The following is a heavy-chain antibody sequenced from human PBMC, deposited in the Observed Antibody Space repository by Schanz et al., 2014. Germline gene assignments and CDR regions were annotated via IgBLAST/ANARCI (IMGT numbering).Heavy chain of an antibody. D-gene: IGHD3-10*01. V-gene: IGHV1-18*01. J-gene: IGHJ6*02. CDR2: ISAYNGHT. CDR1: GYTFTSYG. Sequence: QVQLVQSAPEVKKPGASVKVSCKASGYTFTSYGITWVRQAPGQGLEWMGWISAYNGHTTYAQKFQGRVTMTTDTSTSTAYMELRSLISDDTAVYYCVRDAGWAFGDYHGMDVWGQGTSVTVSS. CDR3: VRDAGWAFGDYHGMDV.